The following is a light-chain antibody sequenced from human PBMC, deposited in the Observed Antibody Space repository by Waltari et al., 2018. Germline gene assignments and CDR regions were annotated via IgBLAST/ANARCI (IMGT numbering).Light chain of an antibody. CDR2: DAS. V-gene: IGKV3-11*01. Sequence: EIVLTQSPATLSLSQGDRATLSCRASQSVARYLAWYQQKPGHAPRLLIYDASNRATGIPARFSGSGSGTDFTLTISGLEADDFAVYFCQQRGNSPTTFGQGTRLEI. CDR1: QSVARY. CDR3: QQRGNSPTT. J-gene: IGKJ5*01.